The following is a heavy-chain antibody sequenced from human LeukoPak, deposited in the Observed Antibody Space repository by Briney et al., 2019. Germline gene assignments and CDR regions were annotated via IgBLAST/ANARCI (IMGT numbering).Heavy chain of an antibody. D-gene: IGHD3-10*01. J-gene: IGHJ4*02. CDR2: ISSSSPYI. Sequence: PGGSLRLSCAASGFTFSDYSMNWVRQAPGKGLEWVASISSSSPYIYYTDSVKGRFTIPRDNAKNSLYLQMNSLRAEDTAVYYCARDGYYYGSGSYYKVDFDYWGQGTLVTVSS. V-gene: IGHV3-21*01. CDR3: ARDGYYYGSGSYYKVDFDY. CDR1: GFTFSDYS.